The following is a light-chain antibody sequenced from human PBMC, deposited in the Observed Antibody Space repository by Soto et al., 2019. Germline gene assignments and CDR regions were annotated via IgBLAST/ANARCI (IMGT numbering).Light chain of an antibody. J-gene: IGKJ2*01. CDR1: QSLSSY. CDR2: GAS. CDR3: RQYGSSPSYT. V-gene: IGKV3-20*01. Sequence: EIVLTQSPGTLSLSPGERATLSCRASQSLSSYLAWYQQKPGQAPSLLIYGASSRATGIPDRFSGSGSGTDFTLTISRLEPEDFAVYYGRQYGSSPSYTFGQGTKLEIK.